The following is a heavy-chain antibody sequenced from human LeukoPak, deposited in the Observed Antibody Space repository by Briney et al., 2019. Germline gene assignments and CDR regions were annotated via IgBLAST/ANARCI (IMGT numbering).Heavy chain of an antibody. CDR1: GGSISSGDYY. J-gene: IGHJ4*02. D-gene: IGHD3-22*01. V-gene: IGHV4-30-4*01. CDR3: ARVYYDSSGYYYFDY. Sequence: SETLSLTCTVSGGSISSGDYYWSWIRQPPGKGLEWIGYIYYSGSTYYNPSLKSRVTISVDTSKNQFSLKLSSVTAADTVVYYCARVYYDSSGYYYFDYWGQGTLVTVSS. CDR2: IYYSGST.